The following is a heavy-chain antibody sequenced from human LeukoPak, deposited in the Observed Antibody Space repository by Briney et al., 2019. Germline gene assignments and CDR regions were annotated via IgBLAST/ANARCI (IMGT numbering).Heavy chain of an antibody. V-gene: IGHV4-59*02. CDR3: AGGRVWLAFDS. D-gene: IGHD5-18*01. CDR1: GFTVSNNF. J-gene: IGHJ4*02. CDR2: VYYSGST. Sequence: GSLRLSCAASGFTVSNNFMTWIRQPPGKGLEWIAYVYYSGSTNHNPSLKSRVSISVDTSKNQFSLKLSSVTAADTAVYYCAGGRVWLAFDSWGQGTLLTVSS.